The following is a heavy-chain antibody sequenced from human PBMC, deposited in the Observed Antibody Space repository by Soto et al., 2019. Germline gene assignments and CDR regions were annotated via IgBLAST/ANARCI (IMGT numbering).Heavy chain of an antibody. CDR1: GGSISSGGYY. Sequence: PSETLSLTCTVSGGSISSGGYYWSWIRQPPGKGLEWIAYIHYSGSTYYNPSLKSRVTISVDTSKNQFSLKLSSVTAADTAVYYCARSRYSGSYFFDYWGQGILVTVSS. D-gene: IGHD1-26*01. J-gene: IGHJ4*02. CDR3: ARSRYSGSYFFDY. V-gene: IGHV4-30-4*01. CDR2: IHYSGST.